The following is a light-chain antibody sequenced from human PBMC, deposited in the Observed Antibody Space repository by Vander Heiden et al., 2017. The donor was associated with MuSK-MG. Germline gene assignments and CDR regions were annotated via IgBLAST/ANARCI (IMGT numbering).Light chain of an antibody. J-gene: IGKJ5*01. CDR2: DAS. CDR3: QQDNNWLT. Sequence: ATLSCWASRTVVTNLAWYQQKPGQPPRLLIYDASSRATGVPARFSGSGSGTDFTLTINSLQSEDSAIYYGQQDNNWLTFGQGTRLEI. V-gene: IGKV3-15*01. CDR1: RTVVTN.